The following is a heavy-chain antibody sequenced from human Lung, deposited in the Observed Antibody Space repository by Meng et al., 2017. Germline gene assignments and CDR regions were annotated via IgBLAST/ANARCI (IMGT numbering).Heavy chain of an antibody. CDR1: GGSVSHYY. V-gene: IGHV4-34*01. J-gene: IGHJ4*02. Sequence: VPLPLWRYGLFNPSDTLFLTCVVSGGSVSHYYWSWIRQPPGKGLECIGEINHSGSTNYNPSLESRATISVDTSQNNLSLKLSSVTAADSAVYYCARGPTTMAHDFDYWGQGTLVTVSS. CDR2: INHSGST. D-gene: IGHD4-11*01. CDR3: ARGPTTMAHDFDY.